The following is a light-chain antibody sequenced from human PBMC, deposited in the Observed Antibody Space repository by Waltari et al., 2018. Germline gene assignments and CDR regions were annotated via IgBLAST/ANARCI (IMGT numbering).Light chain of an antibody. V-gene: IGKV4-1*01. CDR2: WAS. CDR3: QQYYTTPWT. Sequence: ILMTQSPDSLAVSLGERATINCDSSQSVLYSSNNKNYLAWYQQKPGQPPKLLIYWASTRDSGVPDRFSGSGSGTDFTLSISSLQAEDVAFYYCQQYYTTPWTFGQGTKVEIK. CDR1: QSVLYSSNNKNY. J-gene: IGKJ1*01.